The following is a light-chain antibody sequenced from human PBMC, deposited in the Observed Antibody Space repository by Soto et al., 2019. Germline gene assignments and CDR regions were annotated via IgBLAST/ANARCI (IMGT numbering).Light chain of an antibody. J-gene: IGKJ3*01. CDR2: AAS. V-gene: IGKV1-39*01. Sequence: DIPMTQSPFSLSASVGDRVTITCRASQSISRYLNWYQQKPGKAPKLLIYAASSLQSGVPSRFSGSQSGTDFTLTISGLQREDFGTYYCQQSYNMPFTFGPGTKVDVK. CDR1: QSISRY. CDR3: QQSYNMPFT.